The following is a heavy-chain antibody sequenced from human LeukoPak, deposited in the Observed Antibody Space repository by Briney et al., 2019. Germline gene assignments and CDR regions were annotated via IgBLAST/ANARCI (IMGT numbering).Heavy chain of an antibody. D-gene: IGHD5-18*01. V-gene: IGHV1-69*04. J-gene: IGHJ3*02. CDR1: GGTFSSYA. Sequence: SVKVSCKASGGTFSSYAISWVRQAPGQGLEWMGRIIPILGIANYAQKFQGRVTITTDESTSTAYMELSSLRSEDTAVYYCARGWIHAVLGYDDAFDIWGQGTMVTVSS. CDR2: IIPILGIA. CDR3: ARGWIHAVLGYDDAFDI.